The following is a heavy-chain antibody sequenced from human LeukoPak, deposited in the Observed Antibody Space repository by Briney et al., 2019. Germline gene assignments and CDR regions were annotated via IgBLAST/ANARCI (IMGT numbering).Heavy chain of an antibody. D-gene: IGHD5-18*01. CDR3: ARGRSDGDTAMVHSDY. V-gene: IGHV3-48*03. J-gene: IGHJ4*02. CDR2: SSSSGTTR. Sequence: GGSLRLSCAASGFTFRSYEMNWVRQAPGKGLEWVSFSSSSGTTRYFADFVKGRFSISRDNAKNALYLEMKYLRVEDTAVYYCARGRSDGDTAMVHSDYWGRGTLVTVSS. CDR1: GFTFRSYE.